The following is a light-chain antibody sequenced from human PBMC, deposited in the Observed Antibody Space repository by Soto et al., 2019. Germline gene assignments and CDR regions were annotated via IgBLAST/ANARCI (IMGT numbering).Light chain of an antibody. Sequence: AIQVTQSPSSLSASVGDRVTITCRTSQGIRSALGWYQQKPGKVPKLLIYAASTLQSGVPSRFSGSGSGRDFTLTISSLQPEDFATYYCLLDYAYFWAFGQGT. J-gene: IGKJ1*01. CDR1: QGIRSA. CDR2: AAS. V-gene: IGKV1-6*01. CDR3: LLDYAYFWA.